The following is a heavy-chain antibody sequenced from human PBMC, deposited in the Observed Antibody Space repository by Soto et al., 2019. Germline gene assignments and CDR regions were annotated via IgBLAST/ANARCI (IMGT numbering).Heavy chain of an antibody. CDR3: AKKPGIAAAGSWFDP. Sequence: GGSLRLSCAASGFTFSSYAMSWVRQAPGKGLEWDSAISGSGGSTYYADSVKGRFTISRDNSKNTLYLQMNSLRAEDTAVYYCAKKPGIAAAGSWFDPWGQGTLVTVSS. CDR2: ISGSGGST. J-gene: IGHJ5*02. V-gene: IGHV3-23*01. CDR1: GFTFSSYA. D-gene: IGHD6-13*01.